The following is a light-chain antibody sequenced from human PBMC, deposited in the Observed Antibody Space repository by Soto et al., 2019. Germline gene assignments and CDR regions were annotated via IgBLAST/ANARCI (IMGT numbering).Light chain of an antibody. J-gene: IGKJ5*01. CDR1: QGISSY. V-gene: IGKV1D-12*01. CDR2: AAS. CDR3: QQANSFPVT. Sequence: DIQMTQSPSSVSASVGHRVTITCRASQGISSYLAWYQQKPGKAPKLLIYAASSLQSGVPSRFSGSGSGTDFTLTISSLQPEDFATYYCQQANSFPVTFGQGTRLEIK.